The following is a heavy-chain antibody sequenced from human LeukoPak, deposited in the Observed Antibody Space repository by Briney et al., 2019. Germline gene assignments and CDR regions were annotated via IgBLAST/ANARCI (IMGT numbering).Heavy chain of an antibody. CDR1: GYTFTSYY. Sequence: GASVKVSCKTSGYTFTSYYMHWVRQAPGQGLEWMGWISAYNGNTNYAQKLQGRVTMTTDTSTSTAYMELRSLRSDDTAVYYCARDGGSYYVNAFDIWGQGTMVTVSS. D-gene: IGHD1-26*01. J-gene: IGHJ3*02. V-gene: IGHV1-18*04. CDR3: ARDGGSYYVNAFDI. CDR2: ISAYNGNT.